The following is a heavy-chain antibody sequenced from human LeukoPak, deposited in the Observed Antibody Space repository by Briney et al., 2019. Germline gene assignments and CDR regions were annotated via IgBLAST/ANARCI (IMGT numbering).Heavy chain of an antibody. CDR2: IIPIFGTA. V-gene: IGHV1-69*01. Sequence: SVKVSCKASGGAFSSYAISWVRQAPGQGLEWMGGIIPIFGTANYAQKFQGRVTITADESTSTAYMELSSLRSEDTAVYYCARGNYDILTGYYRLRAFDYWGQGTLVTVSS. CDR3: ARGNYDILTGYYRLRAFDY. J-gene: IGHJ4*02. D-gene: IGHD3-9*01. CDR1: GGAFSSYA.